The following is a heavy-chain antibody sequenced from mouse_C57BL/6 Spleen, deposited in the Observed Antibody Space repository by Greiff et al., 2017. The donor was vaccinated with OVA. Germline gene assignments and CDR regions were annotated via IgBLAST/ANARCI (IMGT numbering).Heavy chain of an antibody. D-gene: IGHD1-1*01. CDR2: IYPGDGDT. Sequence: VQLVESGPELVKPGASVKISCKASGYAFSSSWMNWVKQRPGKGLEWIGRIYPGDGDTNYNGKFKGKATLTADKSSSTAYMQLSSLTSEDSAVYFCARGGNYYGSSYGFDYWGQGTTLTVSS. CDR3: ARGGNYYGSSYGFDY. J-gene: IGHJ2*01. CDR1: GYAFSSSW. V-gene: IGHV1-82*01.